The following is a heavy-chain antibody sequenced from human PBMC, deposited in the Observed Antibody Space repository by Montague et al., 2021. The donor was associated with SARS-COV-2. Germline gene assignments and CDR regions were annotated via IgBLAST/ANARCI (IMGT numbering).Heavy chain of an antibody. J-gene: IGHJ4*01. CDR3: ARGSECYYHPFDY. V-gene: IGHV4-4*07. CDR2: IYSNGDT. D-gene: IGHD1-26*01. Sequence: SETLSLTCAVSGASMSGYHWTWIRQPAGKALEWIGRIYSNGDTTYNPSLKSRLTMSVDTSARQFSLKLTSVSAADASIYYCARGSECYYHPFDYWGHGNLVTVSS. CDR1: GASMSGYH.